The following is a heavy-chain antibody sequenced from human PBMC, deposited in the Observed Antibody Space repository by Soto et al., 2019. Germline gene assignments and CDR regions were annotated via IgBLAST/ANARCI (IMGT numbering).Heavy chain of an antibody. CDR1: GFTFSSYA. V-gene: IGHV3-23*01. Sequence: GGSLRLSCAASGFTFSSYAMSWVRQAPGKGLEWVSAISGSGGSTYYADSVKGRFTISRDNSKNTLYLQMNSLRAEDTAVYYCAKAAFGGVIVPKPFDYSGQGALVTVSS. D-gene: IGHD3-16*02. CDR2: ISGSGGST. J-gene: IGHJ4*02. CDR3: AKAAFGGVIVPKPFDY.